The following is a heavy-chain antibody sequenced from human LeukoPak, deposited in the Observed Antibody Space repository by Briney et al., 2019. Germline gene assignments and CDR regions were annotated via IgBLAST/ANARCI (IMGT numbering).Heavy chain of an antibody. CDR3: AREPKQQPNFIQGYAFDI. V-gene: IGHV5-51*01. D-gene: IGHD6-13*01. J-gene: IGHJ3*02. Sequence: GESLKISCKGSGYSFTSYWIGWVRQMPGKGLEWMGIIYPGDSDTRYSPSFQGQVTISADKSISTAYLQWSSLKASDTAMYYCAREPKQQPNFIQGYAFDIWGQGTMVTVSS. CDR2: IYPGDSDT. CDR1: GYSFTSYW.